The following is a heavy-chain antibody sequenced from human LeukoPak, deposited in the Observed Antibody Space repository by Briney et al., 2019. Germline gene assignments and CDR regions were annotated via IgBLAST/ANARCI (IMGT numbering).Heavy chain of an antibody. J-gene: IGHJ5*02. CDR3: AKQGYYDSSGYFDP. D-gene: IGHD3-22*01. V-gene: IGHV4-4*07. CDR2: IYTSGST. CDR1: GGSISSYY. Sequence: SETLSLTCTVSGGSISSYYWSWIRQPAGKGLEWIGRIYTSGSTNYNPSLKSRVTISVDTSKNQFSLRLTSVTAADTAVYYCAKQGYYDSSGYFDPWGQGTLVTVSS.